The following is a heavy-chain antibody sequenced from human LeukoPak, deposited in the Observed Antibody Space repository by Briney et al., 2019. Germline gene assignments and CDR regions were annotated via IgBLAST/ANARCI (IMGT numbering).Heavy chain of an antibody. CDR3: ARHYGGLDDY. CDR2: IIPIVGST. CDR1: GDTFSSYG. Sequence: SVKVSCKTSGDTFSSYGISWVRQAPGQGLEWMGRIIPIVGSTNYAEKLQGRVTITADKSTSTVYMELSSLRSEDTAVYYCARHYGGLDDYWGQGTLIIVSS. V-gene: IGHV1-69*04. J-gene: IGHJ4*02. D-gene: IGHD4/OR15-4a*01.